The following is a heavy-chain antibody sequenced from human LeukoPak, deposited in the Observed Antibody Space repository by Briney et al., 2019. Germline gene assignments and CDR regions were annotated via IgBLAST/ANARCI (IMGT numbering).Heavy chain of an antibody. CDR3: AREVYYGSGRRFDY. Sequence: GGSLRLSCAASGFIVNTNYMSWVRQAPGKGLEWVSAISGSGGSTYYADSVKGRFTISRDNSKNSLYLQMNSLRVEDTALYFCAREVYYGSGRRFDYWGQGTLVTVSS. D-gene: IGHD3-10*01. J-gene: IGHJ4*02. CDR1: GFIVNTNY. V-gene: IGHV3-53*01. CDR2: ISGSGGST.